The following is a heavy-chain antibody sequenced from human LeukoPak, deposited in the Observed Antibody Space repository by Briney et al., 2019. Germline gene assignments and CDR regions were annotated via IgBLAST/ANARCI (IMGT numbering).Heavy chain of an antibody. CDR2: VNHSGRT. CDR3: ARIPQRYCSSTSCPRVPYYYYYGMDV. J-gene: IGHJ6*02. V-gene: IGHV4-34*01. CDR1: GGSFSGYY. D-gene: IGHD2-2*01. Sequence: SETLSLTCAVYGGSFSGYYWSWIRQPPGKGLEWIGEVNHSGRTNYKPSLKSRVTISVDTSKSQFSLRLSSVTAADTAVYYCARIPQRYCSSTSCPRVPYYYYYGMDVWGQGTTVTVSS.